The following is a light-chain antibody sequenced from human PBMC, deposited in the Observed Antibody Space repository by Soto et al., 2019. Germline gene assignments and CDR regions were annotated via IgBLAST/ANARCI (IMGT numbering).Light chain of an antibody. J-gene: IGKJ5*01. Sequence: IVMTQSPATLSVSPGERATLSCRASQSVSSNLAWYQQKPGQAPRLLIYDASTRATGVPARFSGSGSGTEFTLTISSLQLEDFAVYYCQQYNNWPPITFGQGTRLDSK. CDR1: QSVSSN. V-gene: IGKV3-15*01. CDR3: QQYNNWPPIT. CDR2: DAS.